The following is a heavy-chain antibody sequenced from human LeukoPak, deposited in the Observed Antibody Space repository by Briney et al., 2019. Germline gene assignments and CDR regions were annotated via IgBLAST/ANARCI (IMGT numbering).Heavy chain of an antibody. J-gene: IGHJ4*02. CDR2: ISYDGSNK. D-gene: IGHD2-21*02. Sequence: PGGSLRLSCAASGFTFSSYAMHWVRQAPDKGLEWVAVISYDGSNKYYADSVKGRFTISRDNSKNTLYLQMNSLRAEDTAVYYCASDSYCGGDCYSANDYWGQGTLVTVSA. V-gene: IGHV3-30-3*01. CDR1: GFTFSSYA. CDR3: ASDSYCGGDCYSANDY.